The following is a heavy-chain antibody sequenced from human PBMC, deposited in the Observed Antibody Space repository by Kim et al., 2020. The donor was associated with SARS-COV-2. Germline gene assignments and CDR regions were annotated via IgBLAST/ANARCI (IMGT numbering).Heavy chain of an antibody. V-gene: IGHV3-48*03. J-gene: IGHJ1*01. Sequence: GGSLRLSCAASGFTFSSYEMNWVRQAPGKGLEWVSYISSSGSTIYYADSVKGRXXISXDNAKNSLXXQMXXLGAEDTAVXXXARXPPXXXARAEYFEHWGXXXLVTVSS. CDR2: ISSSGSTI. CDR1: GFTFSSYE. CDR3: ARXPPXXXARAEYFEH. D-gene: IGHD6-25*01.